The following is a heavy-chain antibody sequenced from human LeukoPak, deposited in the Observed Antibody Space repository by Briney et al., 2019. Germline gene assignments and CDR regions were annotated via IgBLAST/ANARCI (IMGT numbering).Heavy chain of an antibody. CDR3: ARVPAKYSSGWYSDY. CDR1: GYTFTSYD. Sequence: ASVKVSCKASGYTFTSYDINWVRQATGQGLEWMGWMNPNSGNTGYAQKFQGRVTITRDTSASTAYMELSSLRSEDTAVYYCARVPAKYSSGWYSDYWGQGTLVTVSS. CDR2: MNPNSGNT. D-gene: IGHD6-19*01. J-gene: IGHJ4*02. V-gene: IGHV1-8*01.